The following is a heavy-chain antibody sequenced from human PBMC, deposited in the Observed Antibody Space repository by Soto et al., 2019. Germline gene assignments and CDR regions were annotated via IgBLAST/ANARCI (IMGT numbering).Heavy chain of an antibody. CDR3: WRAHFGVVMDY. V-gene: IGHV4-59*01. CDR1: GGSISSYY. J-gene: IGHJ4*02. Sequence: SETLSLTCTVSGGSISSYYWSWIRQPPGKGLEWIGYIYYSGSTNYNPSLKSRVTISVDTSKNQFSLKLSSVTAAYTAVYYFWRAHFGVVMDYWGQGPLVTV. D-gene: IGHD3-3*01. CDR2: IYYSGST.